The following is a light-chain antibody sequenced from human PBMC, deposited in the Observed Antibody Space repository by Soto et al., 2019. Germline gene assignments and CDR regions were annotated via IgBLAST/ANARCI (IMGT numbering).Light chain of an antibody. CDR1: QGISNY. Sequence: DIPLTQSPSFLSASVGDRVTITCRASQGISNYLAWYQQKPGKAPRLLIYAAYTLQSGVPSRFSGSGSGTEFTLTISSLQAEDFATYYCQQLDSYPRTFGQGTKVEIK. J-gene: IGKJ1*01. CDR2: AAY. CDR3: QQLDSYPRT. V-gene: IGKV1-9*01.